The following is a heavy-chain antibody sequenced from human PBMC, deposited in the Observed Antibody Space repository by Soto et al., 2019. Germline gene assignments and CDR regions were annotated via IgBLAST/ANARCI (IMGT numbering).Heavy chain of an antibody. D-gene: IGHD4-17*01. Sequence: ASVKVSCKASGYTVTSYFMHWVRQATGQGLEWMGWMNPNSGNTGYAQKFQGRVTMTRNTSISTAYMELSSLRSEDTALYYCARSYGDYLEYYYYGMDVWGQGTTVTVSS. CDR1: GYTVTSYF. J-gene: IGHJ6*02. CDR3: ARSYGDYLEYYYYGMDV. V-gene: IGHV1-8*02. CDR2: MNPNSGNT.